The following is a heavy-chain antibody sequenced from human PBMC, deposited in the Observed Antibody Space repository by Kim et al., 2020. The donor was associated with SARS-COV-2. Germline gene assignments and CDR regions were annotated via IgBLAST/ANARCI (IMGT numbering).Heavy chain of an antibody. CDR3: ARDSYYYDSSGFDY. D-gene: IGHD3-22*01. J-gene: IGHJ4*02. V-gene: IGHV4-39*07. Sequence: NRAPKTRVTISVATSKNQFSLKLSSVTAADTAVYYCARDSYYYDSSGFDYWGQGTLVTVSS.